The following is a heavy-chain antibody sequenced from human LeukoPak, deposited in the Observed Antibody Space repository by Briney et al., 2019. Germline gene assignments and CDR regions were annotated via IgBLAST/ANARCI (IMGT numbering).Heavy chain of an antibody. V-gene: IGHV3-23*01. CDR3: ARESGNTFNNPFDM. CDR2: IGGSGRST. D-gene: IGHD2/OR15-2a*01. J-gene: IGHJ3*02. CDR1: GFTFDNYG. Sequence: PGGSLRLSCAASGFTFDNYGMTWVRQAPGKGLEWVSGIGGSGRSTYYADSVKGRFTISRDNSKNTLYLQMNSLRADDTALYYCARESGNTFNNPFDMWGQGTMVIVSS.